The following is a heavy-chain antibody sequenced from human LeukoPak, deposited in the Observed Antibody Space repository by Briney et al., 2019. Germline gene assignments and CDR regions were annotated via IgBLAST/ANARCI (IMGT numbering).Heavy chain of an antibody. CDR3: ARASSGGDYVWYFDY. V-gene: IGHV1-46*01. J-gene: IGHJ4*02. CDR1: GYTFTSYY. CDR2: INPSGGST. D-gene: IGHD4-17*01. Sequence: ASVKVSCKASGYTFTSYYMHWVRQAPGQRLEWMGKINPSGGSTSYARKFQGRVTMTRDTSTSTVYMELSSLRSEDTAVYYCARASSGGDYVWYFDYWGQGTLVTVSS.